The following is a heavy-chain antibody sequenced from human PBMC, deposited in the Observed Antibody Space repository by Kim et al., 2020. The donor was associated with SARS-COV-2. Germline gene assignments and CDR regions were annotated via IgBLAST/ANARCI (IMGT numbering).Heavy chain of an antibody. V-gene: IGHV4-59*01. Sequence: SETLSLTCTVSGGSISSYYWSWIRQPPGKGLEWIGYIYYSGSTNYNPSLKSRVTISVDTSKNQFSLKLSSVTAADTAVYYCARRDGYWYFDLWGRGTLVTVSS. CDR1: GGSISSYY. J-gene: IGHJ2*01. CDR2: IYYSGST. CDR3: ARRDGYWYFDL.